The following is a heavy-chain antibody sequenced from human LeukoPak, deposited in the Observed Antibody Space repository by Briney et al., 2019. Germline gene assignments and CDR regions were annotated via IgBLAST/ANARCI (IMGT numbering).Heavy chain of an antibody. J-gene: IGHJ6*03. CDR2: IYHSGST. CDR1: GYSISSGYY. Sequence: SETLSLTCAVSGYSISSGYYWGWIRQPPGKGPEWIGSIYHSGSTYYNPSLKSRVTISVDTPKNQFSLKLSSLTDADTAVYYCARGPRSSYYDILTGFPYYMDVWGKGTTVTVSS. CDR3: ARGPRSSYYDILTGFPYYMDV. D-gene: IGHD3-9*01. V-gene: IGHV4-38-2*01.